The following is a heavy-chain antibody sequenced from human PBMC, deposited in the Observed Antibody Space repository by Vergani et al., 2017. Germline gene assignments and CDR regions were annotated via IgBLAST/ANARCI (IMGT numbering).Heavy chain of an antibody. CDR3: ATDHMGVPAAD. J-gene: IGHJ4*02. D-gene: IGHD1-26*01. CDR1: GYTFTDYY. V-gene: IGHV1-69-2*01. Sequence: VQLLQSGSELKKPGASVRISCEASGYTFTDYYMHWVQQAPGKGLEWMGLVDPEDGETIYAEKFQGRVTITADTSTDTAYMELSSLRSEDTAVYYCATDHMGVPAADWGQGTLVTVSS. CDR2: VDPEDGET.